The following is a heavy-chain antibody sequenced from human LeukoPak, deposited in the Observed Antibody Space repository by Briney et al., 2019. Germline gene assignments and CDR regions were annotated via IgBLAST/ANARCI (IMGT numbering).Heavy chain of an antibody. D-gene: IGHD3-16*01. CDR1: GFTFSSYA. CDR3: ARDWYYSIDY. Sequence: PGGSLRLSCAASGFTFSSYAMSWVRQAPGKGLEWVSAISGSGGSTYYADSVKGRFTISRDNAKNTLHLQMNSLRVEDTAVYYYARDWYYSIDYWGRGTLVTVSS. CDR2: ISGSGGST. V-gene: IGHV3-23*01. J-gene: IGHJ4*02.